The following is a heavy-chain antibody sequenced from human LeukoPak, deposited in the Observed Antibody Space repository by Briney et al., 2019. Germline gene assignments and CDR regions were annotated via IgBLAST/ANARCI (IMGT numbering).Heavy chain of an antibody. J-gene: IGHJ5*02. Sequence: ASVKASCKASGYTFTSYDINWVRQATGQGLEWMGWMNPNSGNTGYAQKFQGRVTITRNTSISTAYMELSSLRSEDTAVYYCAGLTDQERGYDFWSGYYPTYNRFDPWGQGTLVTVSS. CDR2: MNPNSGNT. D-gene: IGHD3-3*01. CDR1: GYTFTSYD. V-gene: IGHV1-8*03. CDR3: AGLTDQERGYDFWSGYYPTYNRFDP.